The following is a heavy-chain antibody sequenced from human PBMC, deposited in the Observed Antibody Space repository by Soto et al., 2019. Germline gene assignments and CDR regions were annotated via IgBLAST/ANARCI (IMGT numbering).Heavy chain of an antibody. Sequence: QVQLQESGPGLVKPSETLSLTCTVSGGSITSSYWSWIRQPPGKGLEWIGYIYYSGSTNYNHSLKSRVTISVDTSKNQFSLNLSSVTAADTAVYFCARGLRYFAWWGQGTLVTVSS. CDR1: GGSITSSY. D-gene: IGHD3-9*01. CDR2: IYYSGST. J-gene: IGHJ4*02. CDR3: ARGLRYFAW. V-gene: IGHV4-59*01.